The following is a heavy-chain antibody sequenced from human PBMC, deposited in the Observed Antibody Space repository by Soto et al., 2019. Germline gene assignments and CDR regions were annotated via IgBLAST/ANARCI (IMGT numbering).Heavy chain of an antibody. Sequence: QVQLQQWGAGLLKPSETLSLSCAVYGGYFNDNYYTWFRQPPGKGLEWIGEISRSGTTKYIPSLKSRASISLVTSKTLVSLKVTSVTAADTAVYYCATALWFGTQVELWGQGALVTVSS. J-gene: IGHJ5*02. CDR3: ATALWFGTQVEL. CDR1: GGYFNDNY. D-gene: IGHD3-10*01. V-gene: IGHV4-34*01. CDR2: ISRSGTT.